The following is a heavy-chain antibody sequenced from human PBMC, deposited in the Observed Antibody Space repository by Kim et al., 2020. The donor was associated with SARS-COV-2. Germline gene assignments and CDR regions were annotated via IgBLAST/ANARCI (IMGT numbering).Heavy chain of an antibody. V-gene: IGHV1-18*01. D-gene: IGHD6-19*01. Sequence: YAQTLQGRVTRTTATSTSTAYMELRSLRSDDTAVYYCARDVEQWLGPIDYWGQGTLVTVSS. CDR3: ARDVEQWLGPIDY. J-gene: IGHJ4*02.